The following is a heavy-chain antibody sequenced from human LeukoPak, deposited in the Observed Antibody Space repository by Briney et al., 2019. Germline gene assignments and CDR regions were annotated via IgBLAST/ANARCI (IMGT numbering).Heavy chain of an antibody. D-gene: IGHD2-15*01. CDR1: GFTFSSYW. V-gene: IGHV3-7*01. J-gene: IGHJ4*02. CDR3: AKGGGSIGRSYYFDY. Sequence: PGGSLRLSCAASGFTFSSYWMSWVRQAPGKGLEWVANIKQDGSEKYYVDSVKGRFTISRDNAKNSLNLQMNSLRAEDTAVYYCAKGGGSIGRSYYFDYWGQGILVTVSS. CDR2: IKQDGSEK.